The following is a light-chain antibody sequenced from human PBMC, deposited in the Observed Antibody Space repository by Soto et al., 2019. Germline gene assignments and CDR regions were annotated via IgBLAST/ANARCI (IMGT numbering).Light chain of an antibody. CDR1: RGNIGDNNH. Sequence: QSALTQPASVSGSPGQSITISCSGTRGNIGDNNHVYWYQQHPGGVPRLIISDITNRRSGISERFSGSKSGNTASLAISGLQAEDEADYYCSSYTARGVFGGGTKLTVL. CDR2: DIT. J-gene: IGLJ2*01. V-gene: IGLV2-14*03. CDR3: SSYTARGV.